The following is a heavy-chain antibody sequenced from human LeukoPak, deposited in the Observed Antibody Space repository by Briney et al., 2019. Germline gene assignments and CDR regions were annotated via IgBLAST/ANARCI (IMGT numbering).Heavy chain of an antibody. Sequence: ASVKVSCKASGYTFTGYYTHWVRQAPGQGLVWMGWINPNSGGTNYAQKFQGRVTMTRDTSISTAYMELSRLRSDDTAVYYCARGSGYSSSWCDYWGQGTLVTVSS. CDR2: INPNSGGT. CDR3: ARGSGYSSSWCDY. CDR1: GYTFTGYY. V-gene: IGHV1-2*02. D-gene: IGHD6-13*01. J-gene: IGHJ4*02.